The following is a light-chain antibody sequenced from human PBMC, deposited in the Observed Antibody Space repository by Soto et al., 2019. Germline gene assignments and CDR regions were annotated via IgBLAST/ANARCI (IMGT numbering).Light chain of an antibody. V-gene: IGKV1-9*01. J-gene: IGKJ1*01. CDR2: AAS. CDR3: QQLNSYPRT. Sequence: DIQLTQSPSFLSASVGARVTIPCRASQGISSYLDWYQQKPGKAPKLLIYAASTLQSGVPSRFSGSGSGTEFTLTISSLQPEDFATYYCQQLNSYPRTFGQGTKVEIK. CDR1: QGISSY.